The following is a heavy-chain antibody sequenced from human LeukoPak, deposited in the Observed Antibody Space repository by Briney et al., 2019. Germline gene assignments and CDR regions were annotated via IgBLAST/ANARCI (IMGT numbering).Heavy chain of an antibody. Sequence: GGSLRLSCAASGFTFRSYWMSWVRQAPGKGLEWVSAISGSGGSTYYADSVKGRFTISRDNSKNTLYLQMNSLRAEDTAVYYCAKDRSKDDYGDYHFDYWGQGTLVTVSS. J-gene: IGHJ4*02. CDR2: ISGSGGST. CDR1: GFTFRSYW. CDR3: AKDRSKDDYGDYHFDY. V-gene: IGHV3-23*01. D-gene: IGHD4-17*01.